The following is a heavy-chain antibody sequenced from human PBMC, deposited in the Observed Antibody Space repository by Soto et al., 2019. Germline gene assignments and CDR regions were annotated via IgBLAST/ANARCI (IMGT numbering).Heavy chain of an antibody. CDR2: LIPVFGTE. CDR1: GGTFSHFT. CDR3: ARSNTSSLYPPEYFQN. V-gene: IGHV1-69*13. Sequence: ASVKVSCKASGGTFSHFTINWLRQAPGQGLEWMGGLIPVFGTENYAQKFQGRVTITADQSSTTAYMELSSLTSEDTAVYYCARSNTSSLYPPEYFQNWGQGALVTVSS. J-gene: IGHJ1*01. D-gene: IGHD3-16*01.